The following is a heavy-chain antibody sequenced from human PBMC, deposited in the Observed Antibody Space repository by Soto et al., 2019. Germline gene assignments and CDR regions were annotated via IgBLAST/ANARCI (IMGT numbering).Heavy chain of an antibody. J-gene: IGHJ4*02. D-gene: IGHD6-19*01. V-gene: IGHV3-7*01. CDR3: AGGTGWYFDY. Sequence: GGSLRLSCAASGLIFSSYWMSWVRQAPGKGLEWVANIKQDGSEKYYVDSVRGRFTISRDNAKNSLYLHIHSLRAEDTAVYYCAGGTGWYFDYWAQGTLVTVSS. CDR2: IKQDGSEK. CDR1: GLIFSSYW.